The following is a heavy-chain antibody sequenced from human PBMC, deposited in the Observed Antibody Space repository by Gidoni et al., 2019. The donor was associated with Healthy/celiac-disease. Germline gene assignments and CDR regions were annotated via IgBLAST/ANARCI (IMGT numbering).Heavy chain of an antibody. J-gene: IGHJ6*02. Sequence: QVQLVESGGGVVQPGRSLRLSCAASGFTFSSYGMHWVRQAPGTGLGWVAVIWYDGSNKYYADSVKGRFTISRDNSKNTLYLQMNSLRAEDTAVYYCARALEYYYDSSGYHYGMDVWGQGTTVTVSS. D-gene: IGHD3-22*01. CDR3: ARALEYYYDSSGYHYGMDV. V-gene: IGHV3-33*01. CDR2: IWYDGSNK. CDR1: GFTFSSYG.